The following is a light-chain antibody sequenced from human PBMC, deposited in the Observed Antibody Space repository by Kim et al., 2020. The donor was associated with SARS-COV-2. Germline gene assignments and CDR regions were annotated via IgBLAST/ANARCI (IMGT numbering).Light chain of an antibody. V-gene: IGKV3-11*01. CDR3: QQRGNWPPWT. Sequence: PGEKAPRPCCASETVSSFLAWYQHKPGQAPRLLIYGASNRATGIPARFSGSGSGTDFTLTISSLEPEDFAVYYCQQRGNWPPWTFGQGTKVDIK. CDR1: ETVSSF. J-gene: IGKJ1*01. CDR2: GAS.